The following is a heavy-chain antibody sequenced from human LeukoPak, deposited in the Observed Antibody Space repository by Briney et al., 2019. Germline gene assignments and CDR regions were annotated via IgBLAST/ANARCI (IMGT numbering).Heavy chain of an antibody. D-gene: IGHD3-3*01. CDR3: ARALSDDFCSGYQDH. CDR2: ISAYNGNT. V-gene: IGHV1-18*01. Sequence: ASVKVSCKASGYRFISYGFSWVRQAPGQGLEWMGWISAYNGNTNYAQKFQGRVTMTTDTSTSTVYMEVRSLRSDDTAVYYCARALSDDFCSGYQDHWGQRTLVTVSS. CDR1: GYRFISYG. J-gene: IGHJ4*02.